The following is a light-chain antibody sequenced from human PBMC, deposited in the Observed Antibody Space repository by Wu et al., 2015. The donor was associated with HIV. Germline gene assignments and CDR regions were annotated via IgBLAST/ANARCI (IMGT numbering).Light chain of an antibody. Sequence: VGXRVTITXRASQDIRSYLAWYQQKPGKALTLLIYGASTLQSGVPSRFSGSGSETDFTLTISSLQPEDFATYFCQQLHTYPRTFGQGTRLEIK. CDR1: QDIRSY. V-gene: IGKV1-9*01. CDR3: QQLHTYPRT. J-gene: IGKJ5*01. CDR2: GAS.